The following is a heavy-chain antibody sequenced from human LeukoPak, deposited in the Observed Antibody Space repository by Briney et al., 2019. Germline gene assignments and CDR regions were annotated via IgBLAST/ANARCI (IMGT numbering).Heavy chain of an antibody. J-gene: IGHJ4*02. CDR1: GFTFSSYS. CDR3: ARGDYYGSGNSGGDY. Sequence: PGGSLRLSCAASGFTFSSYSMNWVRQAPGKGLEWVSYISSSSSTIYYADSVKGRFTISRDNAKNSLYLQMNSLRAEDTALYYCARGDYYGSGNSGGDYWGQGTLVTVSS. V-gene: IGHV3-48*01. CDR2: ISSSSSTI. D-gene: IGHD3-10*01.